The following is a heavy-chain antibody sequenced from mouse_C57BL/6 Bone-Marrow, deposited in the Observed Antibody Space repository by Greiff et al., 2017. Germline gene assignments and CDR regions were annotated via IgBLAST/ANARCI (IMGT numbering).Heavy chain of an antibody. J-gene: IGHJ2*01. Sequence: EVQGVESGEGLVKPGGSLKLSCAASGFTFSSYAMSWVRQTPEKRLEWVAYISSGGDYIYYADTVKGRFTISRDNARTTLYLQMSSLKSEDTAMYYCTRGDGDFDYWGQGTTLTVAS. V-gene: IGHV5-9-1*02. CDR2: ISSGGDYI. CDR3: TRGDGDFDY. CDR1: GFTFSSYA.